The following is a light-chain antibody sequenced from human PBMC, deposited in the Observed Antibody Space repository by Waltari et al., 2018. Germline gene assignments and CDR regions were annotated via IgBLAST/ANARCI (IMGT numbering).Light chain of an antibody. CDR3: AAWDGSLHGPV. CDR2: NNN. CDR1: NSNIGTNP. J-gene: IGLJ3*02. Sequence: QSVLTQPPSASGTPGQRVSISSSGTNSNIGTNPVNWFQQIPGTTPKLLIYNNNLRPSGVSDRISASKSGTSASLAISGLQSEDEATYYCAAWDGSLHGPVFGGGTKLTVL. V-gene: IGLV1-44*01.